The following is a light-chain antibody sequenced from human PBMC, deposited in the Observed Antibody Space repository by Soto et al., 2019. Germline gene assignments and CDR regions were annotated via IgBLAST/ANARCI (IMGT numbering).Light chain of an antibody. Sequence: QSVLTQPPSVSEAPGQRVTISCTGSSSNIGAGYDVHWYQQLPGTAPKLLIYGNSNRPSGVPDRFSGSKSGTSASLAITGLQAEDEADYYCSSYAGSNNLVFGGGTKLTVL. J-gene: IGLJ2*01. CDR1: SSNIGAGYD. CDR3: SSYAGSNNLV. V-gene: IGLV1-40*01. CDR2: GNS.